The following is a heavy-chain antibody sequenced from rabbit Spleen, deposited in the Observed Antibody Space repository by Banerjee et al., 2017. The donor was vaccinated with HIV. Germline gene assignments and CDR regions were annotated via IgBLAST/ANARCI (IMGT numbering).Heavy chain of an antibody. CDR3: VRDDGSGHYIDGYFNL. CDR1: GFTLSSYY. J-gene: IGHJ4*01. D-gene: IGHD1-1*01. V-gene: IGHV1S7*01. CDR2: IDPVFGIT. Sequence: QLKESGGGLVQPGGSLKLSCKASGFTLSSYYMNWVRQAPGKGLEWIGYIDPVFGITYYASWVNGRFSISRDNAQNTVFLQMNSLTAADTATYFCVRDDGSGHYIDGYFNLWGPGTLVTV.